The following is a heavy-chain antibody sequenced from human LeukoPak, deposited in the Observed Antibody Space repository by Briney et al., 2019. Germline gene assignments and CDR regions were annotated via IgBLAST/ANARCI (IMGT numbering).Heavy chain of an antibody. J-gene: IGHJ4*02. CDR2: ISYDGSNK. CDR1: GFTFSSYA. Sequence: GGSLRLSCAASGFTFSSYAMHWVRQAPGKGLEWVAVISYDGSNKYYADSVKGRFTISRDNSKNTLYLQMNSLRAEDTAVYYCARANTYYDYVWGSYRPYYFDYWGQGTLVTVSS. D-gene: IGHD3-16*02. V-gene: IGHV3-30-3*01. CDR3: ARANTYYDYVWGSYRPYYFDY.